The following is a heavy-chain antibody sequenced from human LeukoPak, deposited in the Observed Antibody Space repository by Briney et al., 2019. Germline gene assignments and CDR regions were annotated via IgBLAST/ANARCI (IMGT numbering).Heavy chain of an antibody. D-gene: IGHD1-26*01. CDR3: GKNRYSGSLSPFDI. CDR2: ISASGGRT. J-gene: IGHJ3*02. V-gene: IGHV3-23*01. CDR1: GFTFSSNA. Sequence: TGGSLRLSCAASGFTFSSNAGGWVRQAPGKGLEWVSTISASGGRTYYADSVKGRFTISRDNSKNTLYLQMNSLRAEDTAVYYCGKNRYSGSLSPFDIWGQGTMVTVSS.